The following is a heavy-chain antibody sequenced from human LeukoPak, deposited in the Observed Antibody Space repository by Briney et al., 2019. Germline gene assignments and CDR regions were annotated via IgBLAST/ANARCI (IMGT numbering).Heavy chain of an antibody. CDR2: ISSSGSTI. CDR3: ARTRDDIVVVPAAQYYYYYYMDV. CDR1: GFTFSDYY. J-gene: IGHJ6*03. D-gene: IGHD2-2*01. Sequence: GGSLRLSCAASGFTFSDYYMSWIRQAPGKGLEWVSYISSSGSTIYYADSVKGRFTISRDNAKNSLYLQMNSLRAEDTAVYYCARTRDDIVVVPAAQYYYYYYMDVWGKGTTVTVSS. V-gene: IGHV3-11*01.